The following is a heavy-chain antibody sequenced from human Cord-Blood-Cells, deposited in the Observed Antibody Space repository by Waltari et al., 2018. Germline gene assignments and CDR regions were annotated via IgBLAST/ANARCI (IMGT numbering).Heavy chain of an antibody. V-gene: IGHV1-18*01. CDR3: ARGPTVTDAFDI. CDR2: ISAYNGNT. Sequence: QVQLVPSGAVVKKPGASVKVSCKASGYTFPSHGISWVRQALGQGLEWMGWISAYNGNTKYARKLQGRVTMTTDTSTSTAYMELRSLRSDDTAVYYCARGPTVTDAFDIWGQGTMVTVSS. CDR1: GYTFPSHG. D-gene: IGHD4-4*01. J-gene: IGHJ3*02.